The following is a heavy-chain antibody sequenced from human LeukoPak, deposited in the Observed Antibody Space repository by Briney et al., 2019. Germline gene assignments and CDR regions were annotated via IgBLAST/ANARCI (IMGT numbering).Heavy chain of an antibody. Sequence: GESLKISCKGSGYSFTSYWIGWVRQMPGKGLEWMGIIYPGDSDTRYSPSFQGQVTISADKSISTAYLQWSSLKASDTAIYYCARHGYSGYDFDSYGYWGQGTLVTVSS. CDR3: ARHGYSGYDFDSYGY. CDR1: GYSFTSYW. D-gene: IGHD5-12*01. CDR2: IYPGDSDT. V-gene: IGHV5-51*01. J-gene: IGHJ4*02.